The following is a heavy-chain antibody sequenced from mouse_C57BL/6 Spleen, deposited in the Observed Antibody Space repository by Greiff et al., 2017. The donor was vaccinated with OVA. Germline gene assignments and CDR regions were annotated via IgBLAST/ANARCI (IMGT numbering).Heavy chain of an antibody. D-gene: IGHD3-3*01. J-gene: IGHJ2*01. CDR2: INPSSGYT. CDR1: GYTFTSYT. Sequence: VQLQESGAELARPGASVKMSCKASGYTFTSYTMHWVKQRPGQGLEWIGYINPSSGYTKYNQKFKDKATLTADKSSSTAYMQLSSLTSEDSAVYYGARDGQGRRDFDYWGQGTTLTVSA. CDR3: ARDGQGRRDFDY. V-gene: IGHV1-4*01.